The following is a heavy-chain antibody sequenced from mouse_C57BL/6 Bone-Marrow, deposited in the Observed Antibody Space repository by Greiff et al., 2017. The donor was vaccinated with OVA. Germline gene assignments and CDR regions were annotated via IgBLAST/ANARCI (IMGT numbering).Heavy chain of an antibody. J-gene: IGHJ2*01. D-gene: IGHD1-1*01. CDR2: IYPGSGNT. Sequence: QVQLQQSGAELVRPGASVKLSCKASGYTFTDYYINWVKQRPGQGLEWIARIYPGSGNTYYNEKFKGKATLTAEKSSSTAYMQLSSLTSEDSAVYFCARSGYYYGSSYRYYFDYWGQGTTLTVSS. CDR3: ARSGYYYGSSYRYYFDY. V-gene: IGHV1-76*01. CDR1: GYTFTDYY.